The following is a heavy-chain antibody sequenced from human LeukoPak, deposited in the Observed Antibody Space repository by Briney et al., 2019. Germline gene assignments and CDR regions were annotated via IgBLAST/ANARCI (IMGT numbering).Heavy chain of an antibody. CDR1: GYTFTGYY. J-gene: IGHJ4*02. CDR3: ARALMSPDYYDSSGVNDY. CDR2: INPNSGGT. V-gene: IGHV1-2*06. Sequence: ASVKVSCKASGYTFTGYYMHWVRQAPGQGLEWMGRINPNSGGTNYAQKFQGRVTMTRDTSISTAYMELSRLGSDDTAVYYCARALMSPDYYDSSGVNDYWGQGTLVTVSS. D-gene: IGHD3-22*01.